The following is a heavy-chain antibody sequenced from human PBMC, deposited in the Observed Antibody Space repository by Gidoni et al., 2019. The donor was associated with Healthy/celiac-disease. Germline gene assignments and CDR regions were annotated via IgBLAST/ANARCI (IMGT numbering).Heavy chain of an antibody. CDR1: AFTFSSYA. D-gene: IGHD3-16*01. J-gene: IGHJ4*02. CDR2: ISGSGGST. V-gene: IGHV3-23*01. CDR3: AKDLWGEPPNY. Sequence: EVQLLESGGGLVQPGGYLRLSCAASAFTFSSYAMSWVRQAAGKGLEWVSAISGSGGSTYYANSVKGRFTISRDNSKNTLYLQMNSLRAEDTAVYYCAKDLWGEPPNYWGQGTLVTVSS.